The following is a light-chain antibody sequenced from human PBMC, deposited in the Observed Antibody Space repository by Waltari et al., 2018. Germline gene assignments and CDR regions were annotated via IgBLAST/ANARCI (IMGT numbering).Light chain of an antibody. CDR3: SSYTTSSAPGV. CDR2: EVS. Sequence: QSAPTQPASVSGSPGQSITISCSGTDSDVGAYYFVSWYQQHPGKAPHLIIYEVSNRPSGISNRFSASKSGNTASLTISGLQAEDEADYYCSSYTTSSAPGVFGTGTRVTVL. V-gene: IGLV2-14*01. J-gene: IGLJ1*01. CDR1: DSDVGAYYF.